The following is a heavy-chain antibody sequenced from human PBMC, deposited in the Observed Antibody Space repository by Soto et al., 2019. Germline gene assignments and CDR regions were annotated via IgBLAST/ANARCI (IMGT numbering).Heavy chain of an antibody. CDR1: GGICSSYA. CDR3: ARGCEGYCSSTSCDESCWFDP. Sequence: SVKVSCQASGGICSSYAISWVRQAPGQGLEWTGGIIPIFGTANYAQKFQGTVTITADESTSTAYMELTSLRSECTSVYYCARGCEGYCSSTSCDESCWFDPSGQGSLVAVSS. J-gene: IGHJ5*02. V-gene: IGHV1-69*13. CDR2: IIPIFGTA. D-gene: IGHD2-2*01.